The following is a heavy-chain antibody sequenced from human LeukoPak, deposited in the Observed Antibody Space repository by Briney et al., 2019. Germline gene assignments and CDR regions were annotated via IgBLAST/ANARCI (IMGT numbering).Heavy chain of an antibody. Sequence: GGSLRLSCAASGFTFSTYSMSWVRQAPGKGLEWLSFISSSRSTIHYAGSVKGRFTISRDNARNSLYLQMNSLRAEDTAVYYCAKDRYSSGWLYYFDYWGQGTLVTVSS. CDR3: AKDRYSSGWLYYFDY. D-gene: IGHD6-19*01. V-gene: IGHV3-48*01. CDR2: ISSSRSTI. CDR1: GFTFSTYS. J-gene: IGHJ4*02.